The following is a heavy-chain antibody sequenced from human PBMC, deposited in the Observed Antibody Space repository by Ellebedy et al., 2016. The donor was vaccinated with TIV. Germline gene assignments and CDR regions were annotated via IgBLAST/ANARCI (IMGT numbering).Heavy chain of an antibody. Sequence: MPSETLSLTCAVYGGSFSGYYWSWIRQPPGKGLEWIGEINHSGSTNYNPSLKSRVTISVDTSKNQFSLKLSSVTAADTAVYYCARGHGNYWYSSGWRLEYFQHWGQGTLVTVSS. CDR3: ARGHGNYWYSSGWRLEYFQH. CDR1: GGSFSGYY. V-gene: IGHV4-34*01. D-gene: IGHD6-19*01. J-gene: IGHJ1*01. CDR2: INHSGST.